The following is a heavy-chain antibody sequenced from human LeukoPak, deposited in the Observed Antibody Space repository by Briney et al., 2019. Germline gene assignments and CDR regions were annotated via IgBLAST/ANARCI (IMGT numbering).Heavy chain of an antibody. CDR3: ARFLAYFGGDCSNLYFDL. Sequence: PSETLSLTCAVYGGSFSGYYWNWIRQPPGKGPEWIGEINRSGSTNYTPSLKDRATISMDTSKNQFSLKLSSVTAADTAVYYWARFLAYFGGDCSNLYFDLWGRGTLVTVSS. CDR2: INRSGST. J-gene: IGHJ2*01. V-gene: IGHV4-34*01. CDR1: GGSFSGYY. D-gene: IGHD2-21*02.